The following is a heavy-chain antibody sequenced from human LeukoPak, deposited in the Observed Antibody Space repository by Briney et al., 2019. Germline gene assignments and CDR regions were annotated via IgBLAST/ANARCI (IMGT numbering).Heavy chain of an antibody. J-gene: IGHJ6*02. CDR2: ITSSSSYI. Sequence: GGSLRLSCAASGFTFSSYAMSWVRQAPGKGLERVSSITSSSSYIYYADSVKGRFTISRDNAKNSLYLQMNSLRAEDTAVYYCARDCSGGSCLYYYYGMDVWGQGTTVTVSS. CDR1: GFTFSSYA. D-gene: IGHD2-15*01. V-gene: IGHV3-21*01. CDR3: ARDCSGGSCLYYYYGMDV.